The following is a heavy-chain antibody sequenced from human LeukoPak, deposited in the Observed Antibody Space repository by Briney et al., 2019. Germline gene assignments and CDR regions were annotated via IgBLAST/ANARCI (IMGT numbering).Heavy chain of an antibody. CDR2: ISSSSSYI. J-gene: IGHJ4*02. CDR3: ARDPPVAAAGPNGGGDY. D-gene: IGHD6-13*01. Sequence: GRSLRLSCAASGFTFSSYSMNWVRQAPGKGLEWVSSISSSSSYIYYADSVKGRLTISRDNAKNSLYLQMNSLRAEDTAVYYCARDPPVAAAGPNGGGDYWGQGTLVTVSS. V-gene: IGHV3-21*01. CDR1: GFTFSSYS.